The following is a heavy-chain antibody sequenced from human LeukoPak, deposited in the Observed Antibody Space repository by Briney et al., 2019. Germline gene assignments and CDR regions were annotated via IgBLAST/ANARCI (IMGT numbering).Heavy chain of an antibody. CDR3: AKALGSVSRDSSSWYFDY. CDR1: GFTFSSYG. D-gene: IGHD6-6*01. J-gene: IGHJ4*02. V-gene: IGHV3-30*02. Sequence: PGGSLRLSCAASGFTFSSYGMHWVRQAPGKGLEWVAFIRYDGSNKYYADSVKGRFTISRDNSKNTLYLQMNSLRAEDTAVYYCAKALGSVSRDSSSWYFDYWGQRTLVTVSS. CDR2: IRYDGSNK.